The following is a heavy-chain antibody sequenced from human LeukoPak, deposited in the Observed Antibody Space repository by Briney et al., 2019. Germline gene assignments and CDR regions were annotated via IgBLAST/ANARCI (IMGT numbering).Heavy chain of an antibody. V-gene: IGHV3-23*01. CDR1: GFTFTSYS. Sequence: GGSLRLSCAASGFTFTSYSMSWVRQAPGKGLEWVSGTSDRGDYTYYADSVKGRFTISRDNSKNTLYLQMNSLRAEDTAVYYCAKDLNSGSLYYYYYYGMDVWGQGTTVTVSS. CDR3: AKDLNSGSLYYYYYYGMDV. CDR2: TSDRGDYT. J-gene: IGHJ6*02. D-gene: IGHD1-26*01.